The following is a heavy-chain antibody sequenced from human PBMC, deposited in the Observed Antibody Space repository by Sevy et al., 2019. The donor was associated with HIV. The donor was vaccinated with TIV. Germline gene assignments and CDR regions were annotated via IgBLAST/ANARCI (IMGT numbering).Heavy chain of an antibody. CDR2: IYSSEIT. CDR1: GGSMSNYY. V-gene: IGHV4-59*01. J-gene: IGHJ6*02. CDR3: ARAIPYYDILSGRNYGMDV. D-gene: IGHD3-9*01. Sequence: SETLSLTCTVSGGSMSNYYWTWIRQSPGKGLEWIGYIYSSEITNYNPSLKSRVTISLDTSKNQFSLKVKSVTAADKAVFYCARAIPYYDILSGRNYGMDVWGQGTTVTVSS.